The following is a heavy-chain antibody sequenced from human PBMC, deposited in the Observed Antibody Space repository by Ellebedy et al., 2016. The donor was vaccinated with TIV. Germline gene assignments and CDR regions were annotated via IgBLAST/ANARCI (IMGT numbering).Heavy chain of an antibody. Sequence: ASVKVSXKVSGYTLTELSMHWVRQAPGKGLEWMGGFDPEDGETIYAQKFQGRVTMTEDTSTDTAYMELSSLRSEDTAVYYCATAYYGSGSYYAIVYWGQGTLVTVSS. J-gene: IGHJ4*02. D-gene: IGHD3-10*01. V-gene: IGHV1-24*01. CDR2: FDPEDGET. CDR1: GYTLTELS. CDR3: ATAYYGSGSYYAIVY.